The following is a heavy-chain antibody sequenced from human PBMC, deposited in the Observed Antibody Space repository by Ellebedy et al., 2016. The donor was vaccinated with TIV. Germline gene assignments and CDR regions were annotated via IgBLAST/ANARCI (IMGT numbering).Heavy chain of an antibody. D-gene: IGHD6-19*01. V-gene: IGHV3-64D*06. CDR1: GFTFSSYA. CDR3: VKDLVEMIAVAGAFDY. J-gene: IGHJ4*02. CDR2: ISSNGGST. Sequence: GESLKISXSASGFTFSSYAMHWVRQAPGKGLEYVSAISSNGGSTYYADSVKGRFTISRDNSKNTLYLQMSSLRAEDTAVYYCVKDLVEMIAVAGAFDYWGQGTLVTVSS.